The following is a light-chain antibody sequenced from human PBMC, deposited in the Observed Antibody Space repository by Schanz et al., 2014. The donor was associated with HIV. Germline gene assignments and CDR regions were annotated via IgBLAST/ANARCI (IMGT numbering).Light chain of an antibody. CDR2: GQN. J-gene: IGLJ2*01. V-gene: IGLV1-44*01. CDR3: AAWDYTLNGPL. Sequence: QSLLTQPPSASGPPGQGVTISCSGSNSNIGSYYVNWYQQFPGTAPRLLVYGQNERPSGVPDRFTGSQSGTSASLAISGLQFDNETLYYCAAWDYTLNGPLFGGGTKLTVL. CDR1: NSNIGSYY.